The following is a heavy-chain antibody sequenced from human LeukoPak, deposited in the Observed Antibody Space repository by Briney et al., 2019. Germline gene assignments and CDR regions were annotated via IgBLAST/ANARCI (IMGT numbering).Heavy chain of an antibody. Sequence: PGGSLRLSCAASGFTFSSYAMHWVRQAPGKGLEWVAVISYGGSNKYYTDSVRGRFTISRDNSNNTLYLQMNRLRAEDTAVYSCARDLSGGINYYDRGAFDIWGQGTMVTVSS. J-gene: IGHJ3*02. CDR3: ARDLSGGINYYDRGAFDI. CDR2: ISYGGSNK. CDR1: GFTFSSYA. V-gene: IGHV3-30-3*01. D-gene: IGHD3-22*01.